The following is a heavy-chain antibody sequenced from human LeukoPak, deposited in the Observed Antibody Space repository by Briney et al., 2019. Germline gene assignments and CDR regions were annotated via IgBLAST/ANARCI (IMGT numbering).Heavy chain of an antibody. CDR2: INPNSGGT. D-gene: IGHD3-22*01. V-gene: IGHV1-2*02. CDR3: ARDQGSNYYDSSGYYDY. Sequence: ASVKVSCKASGYTFTGYYMHWVRQAPGQGLEWMGWINPNSGGTNYAQKFQGRVTMTRDTSISTAYMELSRLRSDDTAVYYCARDQGSNYYDSSGYYDYWGQGTLVTVSS. J-gene: IGHJ4*02. CDR1: GYTFTGYY.